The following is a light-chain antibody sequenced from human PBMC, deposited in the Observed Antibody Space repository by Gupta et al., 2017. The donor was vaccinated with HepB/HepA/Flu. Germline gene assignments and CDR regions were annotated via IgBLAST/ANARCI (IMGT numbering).Light chain of an antibody. CDR1: SSDVGAYKY. Sequence: QSALTQPASVSGSPGQSITISCTGTSSDVGAYKYVSWYQQHPGKAPKLMIYDVINRPSGVSNRFSGSKSGNTASLTISGLQAEDEADYYCSSYTSSSTYVFGSGTKVIVL. CDR2: DVI. V-gene: IGLV2-14*03. CDR3: SSYTSSSTYV. J-gene: IGLJ1*01.